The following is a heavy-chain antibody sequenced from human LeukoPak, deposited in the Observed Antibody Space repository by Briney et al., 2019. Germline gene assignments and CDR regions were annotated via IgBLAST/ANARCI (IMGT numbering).Heavy chain of an antibody. V-gene: IGHV1-18*01. J-gene: IGHJ4*02. CDR2: IRGNNGNT. CDR3: ARVDLLTGYYFFDY. Sequence: ASVKVSCKASGYTFTNYGISWVRQAPGQGLEWVGWIRGNNGNTNYAQKLQGRVTMTTDTSTSTAYMELRSLGSDETAVYYCARVDLLTGYYFFDYWGQGTLVTVSS. CDR1: GYTFTNYG. D-gene: IGHD3-9*01.